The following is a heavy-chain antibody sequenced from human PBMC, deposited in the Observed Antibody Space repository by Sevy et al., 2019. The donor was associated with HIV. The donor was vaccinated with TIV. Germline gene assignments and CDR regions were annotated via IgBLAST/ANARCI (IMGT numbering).Heavy chain of an antibody. V-gene: IGHV3-23*01. CDR2: ISGSGGST. J-gene: IGHJ4*02. D-gene: IGHD6-19*01. CDR1: GFTFSSYA. Sequence: GGSLRLSCAASGFTFSSYAMSWVRQAPGKGLEWVSAISGSGGSTYYADSVKGRFTISRDNSKNTLYLQMNSLRAEDTAVYYCAKEGDIAVAGDYYFDCWGQGTLVTVSS. CDR3: AKEGDIAVAGDYYFDC.